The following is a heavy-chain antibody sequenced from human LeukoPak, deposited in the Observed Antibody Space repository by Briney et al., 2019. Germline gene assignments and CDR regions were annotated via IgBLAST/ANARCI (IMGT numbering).Heavy chain of an antibody. CDR3: ARAEGTTWSYFDY. Sequence: GGSLRLSCAASGFTVSSNYMSWVRQAPGKGLEWVSVIYSGGSTYYADSVKGRFTISRDNSKNTLYLQMNSLRAEDTAVYYCARAEGTTWSYFDYWGQGTLVTVSS. D-gene: IGHD4-17*01. J-gene: IGHJ4*02. V-gene: IGHV3-66*01. CDR1: GFTVSSNY. CDR2: IYSGGST.